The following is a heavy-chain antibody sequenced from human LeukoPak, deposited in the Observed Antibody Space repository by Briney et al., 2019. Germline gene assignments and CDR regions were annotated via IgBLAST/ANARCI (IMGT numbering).Heavy chain of an antibody. Sequence: SETLSLTCTVSGGSFSSGSYYWSWIRQPPGKGLEWIGFIYYTGSTNYNPSLKSRVTISLDTSQKQFSLKLTSVTAADTAVYYWAGLTGVVTIVNGGQGTLVTVSS. D-gene: IGHD5-12*01. CDR2: IYYTGST. CDR3: AGLTGVVTIVN. CDR1: GGSFSSGSYY. V-gene: IGHV4-61*01. J-gene: IGHJ4*02.